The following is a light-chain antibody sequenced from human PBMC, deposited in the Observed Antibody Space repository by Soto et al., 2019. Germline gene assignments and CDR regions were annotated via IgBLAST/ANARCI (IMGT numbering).Light chain of an antibody. CDR2: GNS. Sequence: QSALTQPPSVSGAPGQGVTISCTGTSSNIGAGYDVHWYQQPPGTAPKVLIYGNSNRPSGVPDRFSGSKSATSASLAITGLQAEDEADYYCQTYDSSLSGSLFGGGTKLTVL. CDR3: QTYDSSLSGSL. CDR1: SSNIGAGYD. J-gene: IGLJ2*01. V-gene: IGLV1-40*01.